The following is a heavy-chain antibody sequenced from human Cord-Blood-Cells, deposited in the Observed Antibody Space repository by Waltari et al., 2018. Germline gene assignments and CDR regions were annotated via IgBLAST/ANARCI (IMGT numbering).Heavy chain of an antibody. CDR2: IIPICGTA. D-gene: IGHD3-10*01. V-gene: IGHV1-69*01. CDR3: AEVRRGIRGRGAFDI. Sequence: QVQLVQSGAEVKKPGSSVKVSCKASGGTFSSYAISWVRKAPGQGLEWMGGIIPICGTANYAQKFQGRVTITADESTSTAYMELSSLRSEDTAVYYCAEVRRGIRGRGAFDIWGQGTMVTVSS. J-gene: IGHJ3*02. CDR1: GGTFSSYA.